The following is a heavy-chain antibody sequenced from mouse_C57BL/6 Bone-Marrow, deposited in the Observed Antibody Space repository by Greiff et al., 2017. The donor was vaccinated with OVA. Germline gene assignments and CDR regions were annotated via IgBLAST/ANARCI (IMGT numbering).Heavy chain of an antibody. CDR1: GFTFSSYA. CDR3: ARDLTGTLYFDY. D-gene: IGHD4-1*01. Sequence: DVHLVESGGGLVKPGGSLKLSCAASGFTFSSYAMSWVRQTPEKRLEWVATISDGGSYTYYPDNVKGRFTISRDNAKNNLYLQMSHLKSEDTAMYHCARDLTGTLYFDYWGQGTTLTVSS. J-gene: IGHJ2*01. CDR2: ISDGGSYT. V-gene: IGHV5-4*01.